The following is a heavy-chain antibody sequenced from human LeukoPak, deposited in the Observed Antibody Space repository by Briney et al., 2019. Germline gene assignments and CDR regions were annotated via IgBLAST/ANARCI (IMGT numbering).Heavy chain of an antibody. CDR2: IYTSGST. J-gene: IGHJ4*02. D-gene: IGHD6-19*01. CDR1: GGSISSGSYY. Sequence: PSQTLSLTCTVSGGSISSGSYYWSWIRQPAGKGLEWIGRIYTSGSTNYNPSLKSRVTISVDTSKNQFSLKLSSVTAADTAVYYCARGPGSGWYYYWGQGTLVTVSS. CDR3: ARGPGSGWYYY. V-gene: IGHV4-61*02.